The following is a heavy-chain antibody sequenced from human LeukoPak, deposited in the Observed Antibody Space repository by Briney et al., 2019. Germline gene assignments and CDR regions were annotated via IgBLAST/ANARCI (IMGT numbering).Heavy chain of an antibody. CDR1: GFIFSSKG. J-gene: IGHJ4*02. D-gene: IGHD1-20*01. CDR3: AKGVSGNSFYLDY. V-gene: IGHV3-30*02. Sequence: GGSLRLSCAASGFIFSSKGIHWVRQAPGKRPEWVANINFDGSAKYYADSLKGRFTISRDNSKNTLYLEMNSLRVEDTAVYYCAKGVSGNSFYLDYWGQGTLVTVSS. CDR2: INFDGSAK.